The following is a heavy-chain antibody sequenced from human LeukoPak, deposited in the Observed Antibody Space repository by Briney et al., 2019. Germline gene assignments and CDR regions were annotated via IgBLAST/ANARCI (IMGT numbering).Heavy chain of an antibody. J-gene: IGHJ3*02. D-gene: IGHD6-6*01. V-gene: IGHV4-31*03. CDR1: GGSISSGGYY. CDR3: ARHHSSSARGYDAFDI. CDR2: IYYSGST. Sequence: SQTLSLTCTVSGGSISSGGYYWRWLRQHPGKGLEWVGYIYYSGSTYYNPSLKSRVTISVDTSKNQFSLKLSSVTAADTAVYYCARHHSSSARGYDAFDIWGQGTMVTVSS.